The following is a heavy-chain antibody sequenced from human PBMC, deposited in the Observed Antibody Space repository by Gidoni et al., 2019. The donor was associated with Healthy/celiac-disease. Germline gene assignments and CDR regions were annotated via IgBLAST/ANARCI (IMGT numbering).Heavy chain of an antibody. J-gene: IGHJ2*01. CDR2: ISHSGST. CDR3: AKKKNDYSNCPFDL. CDR1: GGSISSSNW. Sequence: QVQLQESGPGLVKPSGTLSLTCAVSGGSISSSNWWSWVRQPPGKGLEWIGEISHSGSTNYNPSLKSRVTISVDKSKNQFSLKLSSVTAADTAVYYCAKKKNDYSNCPFDLWGRGTLVTVSS. D-gene: IGHD4-4*01. V-gene: IGHV4-4*02.